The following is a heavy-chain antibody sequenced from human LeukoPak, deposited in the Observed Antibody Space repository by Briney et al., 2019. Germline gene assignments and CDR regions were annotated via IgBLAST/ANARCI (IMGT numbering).Heavy chain of an antibody. D-gene: IGHD2-21*02. CDR3: SNSYCGGDCYSGGYFDY. Sequence: GGSLRLSCTGSGFTFGDYGMSWVRQAPGKGLEWVGFIRSKAYGGTTEYAASVKGRYTISRDDSKSIAYLQMNSLKTEDTAVYYCSNSYCGGDCYSGGYFDYWGQGTLVTVSS. CDR2: IRSKAYGGTT. CDR1: GFTFGDYG. J-gene: IGHJ4*02. V-gene: IGHV3-49*04.